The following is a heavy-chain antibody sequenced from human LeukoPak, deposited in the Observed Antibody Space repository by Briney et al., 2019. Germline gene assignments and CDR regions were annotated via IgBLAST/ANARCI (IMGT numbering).Heavy chain of an antibody. Sequence: SETPSLTCTVSGGSISSYYWSWIRQPAGRGLEWIGRIYTSGSTNYNPSLKSRVTISVDTSKNQFSLKLSSVTAADTAVYYCAGVGGYCSSTSCLEYYYYYYMDVWGKGTTVTVSS. J-gene: IGHJ6*03. CDR2: IYTSGST. V-gene: IGHV4-4*07. CDR1: GGSISSYY. D-gene: IGHD2-2*01. CDR3: AGVGGYCSSTSCLEYYYYYYMDV.